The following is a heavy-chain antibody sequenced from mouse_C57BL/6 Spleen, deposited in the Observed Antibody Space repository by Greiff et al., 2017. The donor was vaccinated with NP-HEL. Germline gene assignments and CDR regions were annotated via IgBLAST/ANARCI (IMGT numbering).Heavy chain of an antibody. D-gene: IGHD1-1*01. CDR1: GYAFSSSW. Sequence: VQLQQSGPELVKPGASVKISCKASGYAFSSSWMNWVKQRPGKGLEWIGRIYPGDGDTNYNGKFKGKATLTADKSSSTAYMQLSSLTSEDSAVYFCARLITTVGASYYFDYWGQGTTLTVSS. CDR3: ARLITTVGASYYFDY. CDR2: IYPGDGDT. J-gene: IGHJ2*01. V-gene: IGHV1-82*01.